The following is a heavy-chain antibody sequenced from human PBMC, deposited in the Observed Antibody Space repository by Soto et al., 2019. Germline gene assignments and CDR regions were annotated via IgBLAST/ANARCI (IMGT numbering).Heavy chain of an antibody. CDR3: ARMGTSYYYCALDV. CDR2: IDWDDDK. Sequence: SGPTLVNPTQTLTLTCTFSGFSLSTSGMRVSWIRQSPGKALEWLARIDWDDDKFYSRSLKTRLTVSKDTSKNQVVLTMTNMDPVDTGTYYCARMGTSYYYCALDVWGQGTTVTVSS. D-gene: IGHD1-1*01. CDR1: GFSLSTSGMR. J-gene: IGHJ6*02. V-gene: IGHV2-70*04.